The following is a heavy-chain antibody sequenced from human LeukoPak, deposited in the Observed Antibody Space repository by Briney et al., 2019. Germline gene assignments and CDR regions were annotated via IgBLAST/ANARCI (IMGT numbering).Heavy chain of an antibody. CDR1: GFTFSNYG. V-gene: IGHV3-30*02. CDR2: IRYDGSNK. D-gene: IGHD3-10*01. Sequence: PGGSLRLSCAASGFTFSNYGMHWVRQAPGKGLEWVAFIRYDGSNKYYADSVKGRFTISRDNSKNTLDLQMNSLRAADTAVYYCAKEQGGVRGVLDYWGRGTLAAVSS. J-gene: IGHJ4*02. CDR3: AKEQGGVRGVLDY.